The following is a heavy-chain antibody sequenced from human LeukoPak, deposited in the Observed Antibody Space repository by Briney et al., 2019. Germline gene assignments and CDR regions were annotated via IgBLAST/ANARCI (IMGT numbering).Heavy chain of an antibody. Sequence: SETLSLTCAVYGGSFSGYYWSWIRQPPGKGLEWIGEINHSGSTNYNPSLKSRVTISVDTSKNQFSLKLSSVTAADTAVYYCARIRSCSTSCYWGLGYYYYMDVWGIGTTVTVSS. CDR3: ARIRSCSTSCYWGLGYYYYMDV. CDR2: INHSGST. V-gene: IGHV4-34*01. D-gene: IGHD2-2*01. CDR1: GGSFSGYY. J-gene: IGHJ6*03.